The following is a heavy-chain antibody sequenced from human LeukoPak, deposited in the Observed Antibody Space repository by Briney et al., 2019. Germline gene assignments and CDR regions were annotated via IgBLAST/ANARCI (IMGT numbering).Heavy chain of an antibody. V-gene: IGHV3-30*03. J-gene: IGHJ4*02. Sequence: GGSLRLSCAASGFTFSSYGMHWVRQAPGKGLEWVAVISYDGYTKYYTDSVRGRFSISRDNSKSTLYLQMNTLKTEDTAVYYCSTGAATGFDYWGQGTLVTVSS. CDR1: GFTFSSYG. CDR2: ISYDGYTK. CDR3: STGAATGFDY. D-gene: IGHD2-15*01.